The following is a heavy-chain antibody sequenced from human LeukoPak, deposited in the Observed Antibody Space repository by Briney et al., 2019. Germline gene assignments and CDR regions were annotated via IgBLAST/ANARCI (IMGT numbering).Heavy chain of an antibody. CDR2: ISSYNGNT. J-gene: IGHJ4*02. Sequence: ASVKVPCKAYGYILTSYGISWVRQAPGQGLEWMGWISSYNGNTNYAQNLQGRVTMTTDTSTSTAYMELRSLRSDDTAVYYCARSKYYDSSGYYHFDYWGQGTLVTVSS. V-gene: IGHV1-18*01. CDR3: ARSKYYDSSGYYHFDY. CDR1: GYILTSYG. D-gene: IGHD3-22*01.